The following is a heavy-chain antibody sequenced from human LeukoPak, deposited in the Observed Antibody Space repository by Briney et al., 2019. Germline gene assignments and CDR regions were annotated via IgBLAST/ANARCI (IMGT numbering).Heavy chain of an antibody. CDR3: ARTQKQIQLWLRVYYYYYMDV. CDR1: GFTLSRHG. CDR2: VSDNGGLK. D-gene: IGHD5-18*01. Sequence: PGGSLRLSCAASGFTLSRHGMHWVRQAPGRGLEWLAVVSDNGGLKYYSDSVKGRFTISRDNAKNSLYLQMNSLRAEDTAVYYCARTQKQIQLWLRVYYYYYMDVWGKGTTVTVSS. V-gene: IGHV3-30*03. J-gene: IGHJ6*03.